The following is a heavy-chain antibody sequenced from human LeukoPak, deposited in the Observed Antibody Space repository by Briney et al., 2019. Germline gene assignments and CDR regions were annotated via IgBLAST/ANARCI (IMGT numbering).Heavy chain of an antibody. CDR1: GGSFSGYY. CDR3: ARGRGGNTHYYMDV. Sequence: PSETLSLTCAVYGGSFSGYYWSWIRQPPGKGLEWIGEINHSGSTNYNPSLKSRVTISADASKNQFSLKLSSVTAADTAVYYCARGRGGNTHYYMDVWGKGTTVTVSS. CDR2: INHSGST. D-gene: IGHD4-23*01. J-gene: IGHJ6*03. V-gene: IGHV4-34*01.